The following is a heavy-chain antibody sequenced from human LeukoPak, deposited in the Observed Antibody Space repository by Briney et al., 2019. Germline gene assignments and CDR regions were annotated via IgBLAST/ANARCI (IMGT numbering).Heavy chain of an antibody. CDR3: ARQIAAAPKVDY. D-gene: IGHD6-13*01. CDR1: GFTFSDYY. Sequence: LRLSCAASGFTFSDYYMSWIRQPPGKGLEWIGYIYHSGSTYYNPSLKSRVTISVDRSKNQFSLKLSSVTAADTAVYYCARQIAAAPKVDYWGQGTLVTVSS. J-gene: IGHJ4*02. V-gene: IGHV4-30-2*01. CDR2: IYHSGST.